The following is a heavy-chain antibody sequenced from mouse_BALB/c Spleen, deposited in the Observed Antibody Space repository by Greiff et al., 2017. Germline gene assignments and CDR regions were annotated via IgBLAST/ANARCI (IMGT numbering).Heavy chain of an antibody. CDR3: ARGHYGSSYYWYFDV. CDR2: ISDGGSYT. D-gene: IGHD1-1*01. CDR1: GFTFSDYY. V-gene: IGHV5-4*02. Sequence: EVKVVESGGGLVKPGGSLKLSCAASGFTFSDYYMYWVRQTPEKRLEWVATISDGGSYTYYPDSVKGRFTISRDNAKNNLYLQMSSLKSEDTAMYYCARGHYGSSYYWYFDVWGAGTTVTVSS. J-gene: IGHJ1*01.